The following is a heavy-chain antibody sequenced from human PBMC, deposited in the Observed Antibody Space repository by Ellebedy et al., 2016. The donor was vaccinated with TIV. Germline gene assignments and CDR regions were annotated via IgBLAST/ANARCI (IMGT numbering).Heavy chain of an antibody. CDR3: ARHRKGSGYYGLYYFDY. CDR2: IYYSGTT. D-gene: IGHD5-12*01. J-gene: IGHJ4*02. Sequence: SETLSLTXSVSGGSISSTNSYWGWIRQPPGKGLEWIGTIYYSGTTDYNPSLRSRVSISADTSKKQFFLDLSSVTAADTAVYYCARHRKGSGYYGLYYFDYWGQGTLVTVSS. CDR1: GGSISSTNSY. V-gene: IGHV4-39*01.